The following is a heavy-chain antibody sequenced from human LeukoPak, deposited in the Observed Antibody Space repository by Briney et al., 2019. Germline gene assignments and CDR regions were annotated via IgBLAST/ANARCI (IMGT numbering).Heavy chain of an antibody. CDR2: ISSSGTTI. CDR3: ASPYDPRSY. Sequence: GGSLRLSCAASGFTFSSNSMNWVRQAPGKGLEWISYISSSGTTIHYADSVRGRFSISRDNAKNSLYLQMNSLRAEDTAVYYCASPYDPRSYWGEGTLVTVSS. J-gene: IGHJ4*02. D-gene: IGHD3-22*01. CDR1: GFTFSSNS. V-gene: IGHV3-48*01.